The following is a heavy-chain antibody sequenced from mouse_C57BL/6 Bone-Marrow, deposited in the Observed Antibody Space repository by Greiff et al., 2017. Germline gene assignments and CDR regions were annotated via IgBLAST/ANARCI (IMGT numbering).Heavy chain of an antibody. J-gene: IGHJ4*01. CDR2: IYPGNGDT. V-gene: IGHV1-12*01. Sequence: LQQSGAELVRPGASVKMSCKASGYTFTSYNMHWVKQTPRQGLEWIGAIYPGNGDTSYNQKFKGKATLTVDKSSSTAYMQLSSLTSEDSAVYFCARNGYYYGSSYDYYAMDYWGQGTSVTVSS. CDR1: GYTFTSYN. D-gene: IGHD1-1*01. CDR3: ARNGYYYGSSYDYYAMDY.